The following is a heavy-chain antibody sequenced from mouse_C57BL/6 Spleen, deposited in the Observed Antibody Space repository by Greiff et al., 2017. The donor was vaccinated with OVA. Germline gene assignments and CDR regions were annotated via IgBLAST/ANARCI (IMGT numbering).Heavy chain of an antibody. V-gene: IGHV3-6*01. CDR2: ISYDGSN. Sequence: EVQLVESGPGLVKPSQSLSLTCSVTGYSITSGYYWNWIRQFPGNKLEWMGYISYDGSNNYNPSLKNRISITRDTSKNQFFLKLNSVTTEDTATYYCARADYLYYFDYWGQGTTLTVSS. CDR3: ARADYLYYFDY. CDR1: GYSITSGYY. D-gene: IGHD2-4*01. J-gene: IGHJ2*01.